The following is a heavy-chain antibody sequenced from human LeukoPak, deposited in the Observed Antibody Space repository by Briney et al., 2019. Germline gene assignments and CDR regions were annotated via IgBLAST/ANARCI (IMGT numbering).Heavy chain of an antibody. CDR1: GFTFSSYD. V-gene: IGHV3-23*01. CDR3: AKDRFFQH. CDR2: ISGNGGST. J-gene: IGHJ1*01. Sequence: GGSLRLSCAASGFTFSSYDMSWVRQAPGRRLEWVSGISGNGGSTYYADSVKGRFTISRDNSKNTLDLQMNSLRADDTVVYYCAKDRFFQHWGQGTLVTVSS.